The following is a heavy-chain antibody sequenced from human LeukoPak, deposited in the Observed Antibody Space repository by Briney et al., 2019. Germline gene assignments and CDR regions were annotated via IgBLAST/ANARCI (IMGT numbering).Heavy chain of an antibody. D-gene: IGHD5-18*01. V-gene: IGHV1-8*03. J-gene: IGHJ4*02. CDR1: GYSFANYD. CDR3: ARDSYSSPPQY. CDR2: MNPKSGDT. Sequence: GASVRVSCKASGYSFANYDINWVGQATGQGLEWMGWMNPKSGDTGYSQKFQGRVFITRDTSINTAYMELSSLGSDDTAVYYCARDSYSSPPQYWGQGTLVTVSS.